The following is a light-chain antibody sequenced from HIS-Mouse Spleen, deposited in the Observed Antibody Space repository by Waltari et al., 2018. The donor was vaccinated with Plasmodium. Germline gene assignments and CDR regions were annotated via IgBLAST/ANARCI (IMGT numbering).Light chain of an antibody. CDR1: SSDVGGSNY. CDR3: SSYAGSIFYV. J-gene: IGLJ1*01. Sequence: QSALPQPPSASGSPGQSVTISCTGPSSDVGGSNYVSWYQQHPGKAPKLMIYEVSKRPSGVPDRFSGSKSGNTASLTVSGLQAEDEADYYCSSYAGSIFYVFGTGTKVTVL. V-gene: IGLV2-8*01. CDR2: EVS.